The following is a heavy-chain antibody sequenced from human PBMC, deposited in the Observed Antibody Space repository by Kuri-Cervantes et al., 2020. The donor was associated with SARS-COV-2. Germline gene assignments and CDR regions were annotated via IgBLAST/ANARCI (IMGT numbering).Heavy chain of an antibody. J-gene: IGHJ5*02. CDR1: GFTFSSYA. V-gene: IGHV3-30*02. CDR3: AKDGGGLPVPAYNWFDP. D-gene: IGHD2-2*01. CDR2: IRYDGSNK. Sequence: GESLKISCAASGFTFSSYAMHWVRQAPGKGLEWVAFIRYDGSNKYYADSVKGRFTISRDNSKNTLYLQMNSLRAEDTAVYYCAKDGGGLPVPAYNWFDPWGQGTLVTVSS.